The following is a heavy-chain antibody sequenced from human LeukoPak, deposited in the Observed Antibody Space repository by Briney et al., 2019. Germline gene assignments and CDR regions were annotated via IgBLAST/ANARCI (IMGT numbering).Heavy chain of an antibody. CDR2: ISYDGSNK. CDR1: GFTFSSYA. Sequence: GRSLRLSCAASGFTFSSYAMHWVRQAPGKGLEWVAVISYDGSNKYYADSVKGRFTISRDNSKNTLHLQMNSLRAEDTAVYYCARAPYCTNGVCSLDYWGQGTLVTVSS. J-gene: IGHJ4*02. V-gene: IGHV3-30-3*01. D-gene: IGHD2-8*01. CDR3: ARAPYCTNGVCSLDY.